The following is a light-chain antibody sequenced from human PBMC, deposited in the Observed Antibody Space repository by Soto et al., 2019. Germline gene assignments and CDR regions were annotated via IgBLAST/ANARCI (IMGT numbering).Light chain of an antibody. J-gene: IGKJ1*01. CDR1: QSVTSSY. Sequence: EIVLTQSPGTLSLSPGERVTLSCRASQSVTSSYLAWYQQRPGQAPRLLIYGASSRATGIPDRFSGSGSGTDFTLTISRLEPEDFAVYYCQQYAGSPWTFGQGTKVEIK. CDR2: GAS. V-gene: IGKV3-20*01. CDR3: QQYAGSPWT.